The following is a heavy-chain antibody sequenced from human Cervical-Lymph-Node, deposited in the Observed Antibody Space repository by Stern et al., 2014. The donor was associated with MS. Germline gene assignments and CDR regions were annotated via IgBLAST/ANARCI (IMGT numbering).Heavy chain of an antibody. D-gene: IGHD4-17*01. J-gene: IGHJ4*02. CDR1: GGTFSSNI. Sequence: QVQLVQSGAEVKKPGSSGKVSCKASGGTFSSNIFTWVRQAPGQGLEWMGRIVPILGIANYAQKFQGRVTITADKSTNTAYMELSSLRSEDTAMYYCAREFGQSTVTTPGCFVSWGQGTLVTVSS. CDR2: IVPILGIA. V-gene: IGHV1-69*09. CDR3: AREFGQSTVTTPGCFVS.